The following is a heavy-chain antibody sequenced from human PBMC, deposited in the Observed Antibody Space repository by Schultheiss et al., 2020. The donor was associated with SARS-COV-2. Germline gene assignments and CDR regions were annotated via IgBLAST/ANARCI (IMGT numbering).Heavy chain of an antibody. CDR3: ARDSYYGSGWFDP. Sequence: GGSLRLSCAASGFTFSSYWMHWVRQAPGQGLEWMGWINPNSGGTNYAQKFQGRVTITRDTSASTAYMELSSLRSEDTAVYYCARDSYYGSGWFDPWGQGTLVTVS. V-gene: IGHV1-2*02. D-gene: IGHD3-10*01. CDR2: INPNSGGT. J-gene: IGHJ5*02. CDR1: GFTFSSYW.